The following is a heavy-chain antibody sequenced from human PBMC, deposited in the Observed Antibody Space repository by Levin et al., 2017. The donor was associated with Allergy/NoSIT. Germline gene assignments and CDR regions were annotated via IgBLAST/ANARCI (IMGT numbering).Heavy chain of an antibody. D-gene: IGHD5-12*01. J-gene: IGHJ4*02. CDR3: VRGQGLSPVATPWKLY. Sequence: HPGGSLRLSCAASGFTFRNFEMHWVRQAPGKGLEWVASISYDGSNDYNADSVKGRFTISRDNPKNTLYLQINSLRAEDTAVYYCVRGQGLSPVATPWKLYWGQGTLVTVSS. CDR2: ISYDGSND. V-gene: IGHV3-30*04. CDR1: GFTFRNFE.